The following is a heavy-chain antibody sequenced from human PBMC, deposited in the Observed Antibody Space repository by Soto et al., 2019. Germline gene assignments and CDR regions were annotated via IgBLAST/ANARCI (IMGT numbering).Heavy chain of an antibody. CDR3: ARVKLGYCISTSCPDAFDI. D-gene: IGHD2-2*01. V-gene: IGHV1-3*01. CDR2: INAGNGNT. Sequence: ASVKVSCKASGYTFTSYAMHWVRQAPGQRLEWMGWINAGNGNTKYSQKFQGRVTITRDTSASTAYMELSSLRSEDTAVYYCARVKLGYCISTSCPDAFDIWDQGTMVTVS. CDR1: GYTFTSYA. J-gene: IGHJ3*02.